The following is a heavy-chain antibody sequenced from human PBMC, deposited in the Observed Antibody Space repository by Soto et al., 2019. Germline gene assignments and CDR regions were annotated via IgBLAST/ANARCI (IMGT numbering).Heavy chain of an antibody. CDR1: GGSISSSRCH. Sequence: SETLSLTCAVSGGSISSSRCHWGWIRQPPGKGLEWIASIKYSGTTFYNPSLKSRVTLSVDTPNNQFSLKLSSMTAADTAVYYCATRPPQIVVTLLPFPSWGQGTPVTVSS. J-gene: IGHJ5*02. CDR2: IKYSGTT. CDR3: ATRPPQIVVTLLPFPS. V-gene: IGHV4-39*01. D-gene: IGHD2-15*01.